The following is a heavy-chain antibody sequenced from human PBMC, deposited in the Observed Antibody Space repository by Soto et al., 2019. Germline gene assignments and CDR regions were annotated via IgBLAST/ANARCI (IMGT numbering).Heavy chain of an antibody. J-gene: IGHJ6*02. D-gene: IGHD3-22*01. CDR1: GYTFIRSG. CDR2: ISPKSGSI. Sequence: GASVKVSCKTSGYTFIRSGISWVRQAPGQGLEWMGWISPKSGSIKYAQKFQGRVIMTTDTSTSTAYMEVRSLRSDDTAVYYCVKDRDSNSWPSRDVWSPGTTVTVSS. V-gene: IGHV1-18*01. CDR3: VKDRDSNSWPSRDV.